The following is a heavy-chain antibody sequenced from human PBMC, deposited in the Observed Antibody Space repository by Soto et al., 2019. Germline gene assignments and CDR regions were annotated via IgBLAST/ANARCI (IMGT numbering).Heavy chain of an antibody. D-gene: IGHD6-13*01. V-gene: IGHV1-18*01. CDR3: ARAGYSTTWRGILGTGAHGVEIDC. CDR1: GYTFISYG. CDR2: ISTYNVNT. Sequence: QIQLVQSGTEVKKPGATVRVSCKASGYTFISYGISWVRQAPGQGLEWMGWISTYNVNTNCAQKVQGRDTMATDTSTSTAHMELRSWRPDDPAGYYCARAGYSTTWRGILGTGAHGVEIDCGGQGTKVTVSS. J-gene: IGHJ4*02.